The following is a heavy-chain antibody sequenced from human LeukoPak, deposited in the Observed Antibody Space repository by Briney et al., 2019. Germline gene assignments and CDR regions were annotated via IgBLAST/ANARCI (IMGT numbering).Heavy chain of an antibody. CDR1: GFTFSSYA. CDR3: ARYSGDAFDI. J-gene: IGHJ3*02. V-gene: IGHV3-30*04. Sequence: PGRSLSCSCAASGFTFSSYAMHRVRQAPGKGLVGVAVISYDGSNKYYADSVKGRFTISRDNSKNTLYLQMNSLRAEDTAVYYCARYSGDAFDIWGQGTMVTVSS. CDR2: ISYDGSNK. D-gene: IGHD2-15*01.